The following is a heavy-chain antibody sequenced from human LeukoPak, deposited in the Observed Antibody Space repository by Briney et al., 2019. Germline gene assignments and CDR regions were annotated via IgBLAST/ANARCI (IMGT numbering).Heavy chain of an antibody. CDR2: IYYSGST. V-gene: IGHV4-59*01. CDR3: ARDGLDPTYYYYYGMDV. Sequence: KPSETLSLTCTVSGGSISSYYWSWIRQPPGKGLEWIGYIYYSGSTNYNPSLKSRVTISVDTSKNQFSRKLSSVTAADTAVYYCARDGLDPTYYYYYGMDVWGKGTTVTVSS. CDR1: GGSISSYY. J-gene: IGHJ6*04.